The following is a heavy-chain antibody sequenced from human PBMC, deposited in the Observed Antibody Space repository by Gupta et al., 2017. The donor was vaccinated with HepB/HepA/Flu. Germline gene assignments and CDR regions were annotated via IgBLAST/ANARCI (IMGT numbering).Heavy chain of an antibody. CDR1: GFTFSTYE. J-gene: IGHJ5*02. CDR3: AILGGDDEDGGRLDP. D-gene: IGHD3-16*01. CDR2: ISSSGSTT. Sequence: EVQLVQSGGGLAQPGGSLRLSCAASGFTFSTYEMNWVRQAPGKGLEGGSYISSSGSTTSYEDAWKGRFTISRDKANNSRDWQMNRLRAEAMAFYYCAILGGDDEDGGRLDPGGQGTMVTVSS. V-gene: IGHV3-48*03.